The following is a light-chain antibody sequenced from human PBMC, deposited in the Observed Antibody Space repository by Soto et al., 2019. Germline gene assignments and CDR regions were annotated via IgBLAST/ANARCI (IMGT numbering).Light chain of an antibody. J-gene: IGKJ2*01. CDR1: QSVSRNY. CDR3: QHYGSSPRYT. V-gene: IGKV3-20*01. Sequence: EIVLTQSPGTLSLSPGEGATLSCRASQSVSRNYLGWYQQRPGQAPRLLIYGASNRATGIPDRFSGSGSGTDFTLTISRLEPEDFAVYFCQHYGSSPRYTFGQGTKLEIK. CDR2: GAS.